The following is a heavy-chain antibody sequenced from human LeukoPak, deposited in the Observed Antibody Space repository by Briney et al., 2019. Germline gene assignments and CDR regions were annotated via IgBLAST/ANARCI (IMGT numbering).Heavy chain of an antibody. CDR3: ALQFGGSRFSVFDY. Sequence: GGSLRLSCAASGFTASSNYMSWVRQAPGKGLEWVSVIYSGDSTYYADSVKGRFTISRDNSKNTLYLQMNSLRAEDTAVYYCALQFGGSRFSVFDYWGQGTLVTVSS. D-gene: IGHD3-16*01. V-gene: IGHV3-66*01. CDR2: IYSGDST. CDR1: GFTASSNY. J-gene: IGHJ4*02.